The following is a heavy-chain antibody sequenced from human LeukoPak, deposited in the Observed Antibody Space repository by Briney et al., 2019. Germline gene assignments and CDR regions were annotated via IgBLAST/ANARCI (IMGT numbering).Heavy chain of an antibody. V-gene: IGHV1-24*01. CDR1: GYTLTELS. J-gene: IGHJ4*02. CDR2: FDPEDGET. D-gene: IGHD3-9*01. CDR3: ARDLELGISGDY. Sequence: ASVKVSCKVSGYTLTELSMHWARQAPGKGLEWMGDFDPEDGETIYAQRFQGRVTMTEDTSTDTAYMELSSLRSEDTAVYYCARDLELGISGDYWGQGTLVTVSS.